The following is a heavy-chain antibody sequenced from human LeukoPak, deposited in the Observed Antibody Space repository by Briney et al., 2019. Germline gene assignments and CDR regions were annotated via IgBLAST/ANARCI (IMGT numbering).Heavy chain of an antibody. CDR3: ARVADSSGWANYYYYMDV. CDR2: INWNGGST. Sequence: GGSLRLSCAASGFTFSNAWMSWVRQAPGKGLEWVSGINWNGGSTGYADSVKGRFTISRDNAKNSLYLQMNSLRAEDTALYYCARVADSSGWANYYYYMDVWGKGTTVTVSS. J-gene: IGHJ6*03. CDR1: GFTFSNAW. D-gene: IGHD6-19*01. V-gene: IGHV3-20*04.